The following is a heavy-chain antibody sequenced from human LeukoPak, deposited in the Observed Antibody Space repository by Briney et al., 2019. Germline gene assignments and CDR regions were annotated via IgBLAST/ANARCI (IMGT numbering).Heavy chain of an antibody. D-gene: IGHD4-11*01. Sequence: GGSLRLSCAASGFTFSSYWMHWVRQAPGKGLMWVSRINSDGSRTTYADSVRGRFTISRDNAKSTLYLQVNSLRAEDTAVYYCARVRDDYTYFDCWGQGTLVTVSS. J-gene: IGHJ4*02. CDR3: ARVRDDYTYFDC. CDR2: INSDGSRT. CDR1: GFTFSSYW. V-gene: IGHV3-74*01.